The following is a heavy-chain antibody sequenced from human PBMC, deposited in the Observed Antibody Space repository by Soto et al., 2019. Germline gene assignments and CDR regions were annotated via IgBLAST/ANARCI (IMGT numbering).Heavy chain of an antibody. CDR3: ARDLSPSKHIVVVTYGY. CDR2: INAGNGNT. CDR1: GYTFTSYA. V-gene: IGHV1-3*01. J-gene: IGHJ4*02. Sequence: QVPLVQSGAEVKKPGASVKVSCKASGYTFTSYAMHWVRQAPGQRLEWMGWINAGNGNTKYSQKFQGRVTITRDTSASTAYMELSSLRSEDTAVYYCARDLSPSKHIVVVTYGYWGQGTLVTVSS. D-gene: IGHD2-21*02.